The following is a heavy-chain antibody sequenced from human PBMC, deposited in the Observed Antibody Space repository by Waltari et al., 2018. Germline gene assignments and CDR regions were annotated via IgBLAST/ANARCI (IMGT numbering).Heavy chain of an antibody. V-gene: IGHV1-69*16. CDR1: GGSFRGYS. J-gene: IGHJ4*02. CDR2: IIPTLGIA. Sequence: QVQLVQSGAEVKKPGSSVKVSCPASGGSFRGYSINWVRQVPGQGLEWMGGIIPTLGIADYAPKFQDRVTISADEFTRTAYMEVRSLLPEDTAVYYCARDGDYGGNAPSDYWGQGTLVTVSS. CDR3: ARDGDYGGNAPSDY. D-gene: IGHD2-15*01.